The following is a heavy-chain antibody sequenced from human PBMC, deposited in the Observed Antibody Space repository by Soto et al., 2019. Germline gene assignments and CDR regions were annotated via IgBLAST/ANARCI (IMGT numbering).Heavy chain of an antibody. CDR3: ARAYCSGGSCYPIDY. D-gene: IGHD2-15*01. Sequence: QVQLVQSGAEVKKPGASVKVSCKASGYTFTSYAMHWVRQAPGQRLEWMGWINAGNGNTKYSQKFQGRVTITRDTSASTAYMELSSLRSEDTAVYYCARAYCSGGSCYPIDYWGQGTLVTVSS. CDR2: INAGNGNT. V-gene: IGHV1-3*01. J-gene: IGHJ4*02. CDR1: GYTFTSYA.